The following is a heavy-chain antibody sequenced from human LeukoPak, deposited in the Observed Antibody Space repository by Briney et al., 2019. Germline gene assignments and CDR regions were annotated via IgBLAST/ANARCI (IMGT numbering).Heavy chain of an antibody. CDR1: GGSISSYY. J-gene: IGHJ4*02. CDR2: IYYSGST. V-gene: IGHV4-59*01. D-gene: IGHD4-11*01. Sequence: SETLSLTCTVSGGSISSYYWSWIRQPPGKGLEWIGYIYYSGSTNYNPSLKSRVTISADTSKNQFSLKLSSVTAADTAVYYCARDGPTVGTFDYWGQGTLVTVSS. CDR3: ARDGPTVGTFDY.